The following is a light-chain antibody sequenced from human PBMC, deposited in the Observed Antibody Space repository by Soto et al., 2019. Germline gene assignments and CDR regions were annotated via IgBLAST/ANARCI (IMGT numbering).Light chain of an antibody. CDR3: LQYYDYWWT. CDR1: QDIRSD. V-gene: IGKV1-6*01. Sequence: AIQMTQSPSSLSASVGDSITITCRASQDIRSDLGWYQQKPGRAPKLLIYDASSLQGGVPSRFSGSGSGTDFALTISRLQPEDFANYYCLQYYDYWWTFGQGTKVEVK. J-gene: IGKJ1*01. CDR2: DAS.